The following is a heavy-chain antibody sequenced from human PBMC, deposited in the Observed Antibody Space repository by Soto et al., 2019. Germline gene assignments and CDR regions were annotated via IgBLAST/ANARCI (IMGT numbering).Heavy chain of an antibody. V-gene: IGHV3-30*18. Sequence: LRLSCAASGFTFSSYGMHWVRQAPGKGLEWVAVISYDGSNKYYADSVKGRFTISRDNSKNTLYLQMNSLRAEDTAVYYCAKDRRYYDFWSGYYPRPYYYYGMDVWGQGTTVTVSS. CDR2: ISYDGSNK. J-gene: IGHJ6*02. CDR1: GFTFSSYG. CDR3: AKDRRYYDFWSGYYPRPYYYYGMDV. D-gene: IGHD3-3*01.